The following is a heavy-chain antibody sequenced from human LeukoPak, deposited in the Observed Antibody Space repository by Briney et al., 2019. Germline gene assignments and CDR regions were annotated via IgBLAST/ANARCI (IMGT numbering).Heavy chain of an antibody. CDR2: ISAYNGNT. CDR3: AREKEIAATPYYYYGMDV. Sequence: ASVKVSCKASGYTFTSYGISWVRQAPGQGLEWMGWISAYNGNTNYAQKLQGRVTMTTDTSTSTAYMELGSLRSDDTAVYYCAREKEIAATPYYYYGMDVWGQGTTVTVSS. V-gene: IGHV1-18*01. CDR1: GYTFTSYG. D-gene: IGHD6-13*01. J-gene: IGHJ6*02.